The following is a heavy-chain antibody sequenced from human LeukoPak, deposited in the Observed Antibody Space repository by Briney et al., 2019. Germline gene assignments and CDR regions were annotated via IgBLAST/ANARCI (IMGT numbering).Heavy chain of an antibody. D-gene: IGHD1-1*01. CDR3: ARDAGGRTQREGWFDP. J-gene: IGHJ5*02. Sequence: GGSLRLSCAASGFTFSSYSMNWVRQAPGKGLEWVASTSSGSSWIYYADSVRGRFTISRDNAKNLLYLQMNSLRVEDTAIYYCARDAGGRTQREGWFDPWGQGTLVTVSS. V-gene: IGHV3-21*06. CDR1: GFTFSSYS. CDR2: TSSGSSWI.